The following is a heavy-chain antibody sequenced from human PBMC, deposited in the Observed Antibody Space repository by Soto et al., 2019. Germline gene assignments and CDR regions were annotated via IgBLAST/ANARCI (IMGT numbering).Heavy chain of an antibody. J-gene: IGHJ4*02. D-gene: IGHD1-1*01. CDR1: GFSFSTYG. CDR2: VSGCSGVT. Sequence: EVQLLESGGGLVQPGGSLRLSCAVSGFSFSTYGVTWVRQAPGKGLEWVCGVSGCSGVTHYADSVKGRFTITGDDSKNTVYLQMHSLRVEDTAVYYCAKWNGYGDFWGEGTLVSVS. CDR3: AKWNGYGDF. V-gene: IGHV3-23*01.